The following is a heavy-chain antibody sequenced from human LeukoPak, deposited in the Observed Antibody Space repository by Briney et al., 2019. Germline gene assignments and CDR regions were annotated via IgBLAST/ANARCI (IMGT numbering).Heavy chain of an antibody. J-gene: IGHJ4*02. CDR1: GFTSSSYG. Sequence: GGSLRLSCAASGFTSSSYGMHRVRQAPGKGLEWVAVISYDGSNKYYADSVKGQFTISRDNSKNTLYLQMNSLRAEDTAVYYCAKNLGYSYGQVDSWGQGTLVTVSS. CDR3: AKNLGYSYGQVDS. CDR2: ISYDGSNK. D-gene: IGHD5-18*01. V-gene: IGHV3-30*18.